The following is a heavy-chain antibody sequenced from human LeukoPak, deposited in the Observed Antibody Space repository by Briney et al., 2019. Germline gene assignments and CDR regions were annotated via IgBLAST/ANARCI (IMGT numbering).Heavy chain of an antibody. V-gene: IGHV1-69*05. CDR3: ARVVRDSSGYVPHYFDY. CDR1: GGTFSSYA. Sequence: ASVKVSCKASGGTFSSYAISWVPQAPGQGLEWMVGIIPIFGTANYAQKFQGRVTITTDESTSTAYIELSSLRSQDTAVYYCARVVRDSSGYVPHYFDYWGQGTLVTVSS. D-gene: IGHD3-22*01. CDR2: IIPIFGTA. J-gene: IGHJ4*02.